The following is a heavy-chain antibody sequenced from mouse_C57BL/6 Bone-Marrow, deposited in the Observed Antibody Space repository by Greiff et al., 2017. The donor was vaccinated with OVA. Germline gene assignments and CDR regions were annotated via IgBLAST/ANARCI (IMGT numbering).Heavy chain of an antibody. V-gene: IGHV5-4*01. CDR3: ARDQPYYYGSSYLDY. D-gene: IGHD1-1*01. CDR1: GFTFSSYA. CDR2: ISDGGSYT. J-gene: IGHJ2*01. Sequence: EVKVVESGGGLVKPGGSLKLSCAASGFTFSSYAMSWVRQTPEKRLEWVATISDGGSYTYYPDNVKGRFTISRDNAKNNLYLQMSHLKSEDTAMYYCARDQPYYYGSSYLDYWGQGTTLTVSP.